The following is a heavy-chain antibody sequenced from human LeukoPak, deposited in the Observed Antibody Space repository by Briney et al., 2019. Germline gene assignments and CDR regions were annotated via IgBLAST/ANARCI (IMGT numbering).Heavy chain of an antibody. Sequence: PSETLSLTCAVSGGSISSYFWTWIRQPARKGLEWVGHIYTSGFTTYNPSLMSRLTMSVDTSKNQFSLKLSSVTAADTAVYYCAREEAAAGRSIDYWGQGTLVTVSS. J-gene: IGHJ4*02. V-gene: IGHV4-4*07. CDR2: IYTSGFT. CDR3: AREEAAAGRSIDY. D-gene: IGHD6-13*01. CDR1: GGSISSYF.